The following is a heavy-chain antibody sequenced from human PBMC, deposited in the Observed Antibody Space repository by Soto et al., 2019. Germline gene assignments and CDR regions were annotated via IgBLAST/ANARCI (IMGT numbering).Heavy chain of an antibody. CDR3: ARPGYSGYGGQMDV. D-gene: IGHD5-12*01. Sequence: GGSLRLSCAASGFTVSSNYMSWVRQAPGKGLEWVSVIYSGGSTYYADSVKGRFTISRDNSKNTLYLQMNSLRAEDTAVYYCARPGYSGYGGQMDVWGQGTTVTVSS. J-gene: IGHJ6*02. CDR1: GFTVSSNY. V-gene: IGHV3-53*01. CDR2: IYSGGST.